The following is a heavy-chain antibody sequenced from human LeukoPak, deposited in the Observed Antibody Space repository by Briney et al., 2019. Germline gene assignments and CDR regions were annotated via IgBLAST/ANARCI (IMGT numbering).Heavy chain of an antibody. J-gene: IGHJ4*02. CDR1: GGSISSYY. V-gene: IGHV4-4*07. D-gene: IGHD3-22*01. CDR2: IYTSGST. Sequence: PSETLSLTCTVSGGSISSYYWSWIRQPAGKGLEWIGRIYTSGSTNYNPSLKSRVTISVDTSKNQFSLKLSSVTAADTAVYYCASTYYYDSSGYYYVGYWGQGTLVTVSS. CDR3: ASTYYYDSSGYYYVGY.